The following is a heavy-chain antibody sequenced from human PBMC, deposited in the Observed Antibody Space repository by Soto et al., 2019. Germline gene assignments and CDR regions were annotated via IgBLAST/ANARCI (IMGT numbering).Heavy chain of an antibody. J-gene: IGHJ4*02. CDR1: EFTFSSYW. V-gene: IGHV3-74*01. CDR3: SRGRSGWPGVDY. CDR2: INEHGSHT. Sequence: EVQLEESGGGLVQPGGSLRVSCTASEFTFSSYWMHWVRQAPGKGLVWVSRINEHGSHTDYADSVKGRFTISRDNAKNTLFLQMNSLRAEDTAFYHCSRGRSGWPGVDYWGPGTLVTVSS. D-gene: IGHD6-19*01.